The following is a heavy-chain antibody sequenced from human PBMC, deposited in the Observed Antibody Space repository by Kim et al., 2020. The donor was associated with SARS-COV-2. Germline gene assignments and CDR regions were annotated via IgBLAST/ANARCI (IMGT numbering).Heavy chain of an antibody. Sequence: GGSLRLSCAASGFTFSSYAMHWVRQAPGKGLEWVAVISYDGSNKYYADSVKGRFTISRDNSKNTLYLQMNSLRAEDTAVYYCARGYSYYYGSGRSPSFDYWGQGTLVTVSS. CDR1: GFTFSSYA. D-gene: IGHD3-10*01. V-gene: IGHV3-30*04. CDR2: ISYDGSNK. J-gene: IGHJ4*02. CDR3: ARGYSYYYGSGRSPSFDY.